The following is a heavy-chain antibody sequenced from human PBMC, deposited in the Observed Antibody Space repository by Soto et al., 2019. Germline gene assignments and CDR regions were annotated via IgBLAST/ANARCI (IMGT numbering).Heavy chain of an antibody. V-gene: IGHV3-9*01. D-gene: IGHD4-4*01. CDR1: GFSFDDYA. J-gene: IGHJ4*02. CDR3: AKDHEYSLGRRLDY. CDR2: ISWNSGSI. Sequence: LRLSCAASGFSFDDYAMHWVRQAPGKGLEWVSGISWNSGSIGYADSVKGRFTISRDNAKNSLYLQMNSLRAEDTALYYCAKDHEYSLGRRLDYWGQGTLVTVSS.